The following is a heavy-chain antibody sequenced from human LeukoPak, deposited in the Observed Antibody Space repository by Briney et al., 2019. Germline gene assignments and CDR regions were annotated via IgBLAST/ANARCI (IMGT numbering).Heavy chain of an antibody. V-gene: IGHV1-24*01. CDR3: TTARITFGGVIVMPFDY. J-gene: IGHJ4*02. CDR2: FDPEHGET. Sequence: EPSVNLSRKVSAYTLTELSMHWVRNAPGKGLERMGGFDPEHGETIYAQKSQGRVTMTEDTSTDTAYMELSSLRSEDTAVYYCTTARITFGGVIVMPFDYWGQGTLVTVSS. CDR1: AYTLTELS. D-gene: IGHD3-16*02.